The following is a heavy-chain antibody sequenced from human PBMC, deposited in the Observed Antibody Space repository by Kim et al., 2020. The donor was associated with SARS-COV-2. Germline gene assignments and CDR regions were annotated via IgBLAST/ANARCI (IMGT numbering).Heavy chain of an antibody. CDR3: ARDMGSTSLFDY. J-gene: IGHJ4*02. CDR1: GFTFNSYS. D-gene: IGHD1-26*01. Sequence: LSLTCAGSGFTFNSYSMNWVRQAPGKGLEWVSSISSSSGFIYYADSVKGRFTMSRDNSKNSLFLQMNSLRVEDTAVYFCARDMGSTSLFDYWGQGTLVTVSS. CDR2: ISSSSGFI. V-gene: IGHV3-21*06.